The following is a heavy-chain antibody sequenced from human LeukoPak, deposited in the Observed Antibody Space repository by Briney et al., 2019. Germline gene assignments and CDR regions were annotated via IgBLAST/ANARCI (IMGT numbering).Heavy chain of an antibody. Sequence: GSLRLSCAASGFPFRSYSMNWGRQAPGKGLELGSYISSSSSTIYYADSVKGRFTISRDNAKNSLYLQMNSLRAEDTAVYYCARENGGYSYPDYWGQGTLVTVSS. J-gene: IGHJ4*02. CDR2: ISSSSSTI. CDR3: ARENGGYSYPDY. D-gene: IGHD5-18*01. V-gene: IGHV3-48*01. CDR1: GFPFRSYS.